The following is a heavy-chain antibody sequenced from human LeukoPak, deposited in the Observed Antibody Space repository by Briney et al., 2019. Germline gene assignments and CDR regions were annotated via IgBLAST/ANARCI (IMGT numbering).Heavy chain of an antibody. V-gene: IGHV3-23*01. J-gene: IGHJ4*02. CDR2: IHGSDDNT. Sequence: PGGSLRLSCAASGFTFSDHYMDWVRQAPGKGLEWVSAIHGSDDNTHYADSVKGRFTISRDKSKNTLYLQMNSLRADDTAVYYCAKDLLRWSFDYWGQGTLVTVSS. CDR3: AKDLLRWSFDY. CDR1: GFTFSDHY. D-gene: IGHD4-23*01.